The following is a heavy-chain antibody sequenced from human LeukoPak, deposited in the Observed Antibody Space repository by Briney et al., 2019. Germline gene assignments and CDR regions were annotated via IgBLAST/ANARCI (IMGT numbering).Heavy chain of an antibody. Sequence: SETLSLTCAVYGGSFSTYYWSWIRQSPGKGLEWIGEINYSGMSDYNPALKSRVAISADSSKRQFSLDLTSVTAADTAVYYCAIRLATSRLATATTWFDPWGQGTLVSVSS. D-gene: IGHD3-9*01. V-gene: IGHV4-34*01. J-gene: IGHJ5*02. CDR1: GGSFSTYY. CDR2: INYSGMS. CDR3: AIRLATSRLATATTWFDP.